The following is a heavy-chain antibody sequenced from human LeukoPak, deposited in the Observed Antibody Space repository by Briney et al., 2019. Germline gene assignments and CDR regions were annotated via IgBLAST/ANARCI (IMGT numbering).Heavy chain of an antibody. Sequence: GGSLRLSCAASGFTLSDYYMDWVRQAPGKGLEWVGRSRNRANRYTTEYAASVKGRFTISRDDSKNSLFLQMNSLKTEDTAVYYCVRGDSSGYSSYWGQGELRSVSS. V-gene: IGHV3-72*01. CDR2: SRNRANRYTT. CDR1: GFTLSDYY. D-gene: IGHD3-22*01. CDR3: VRGDSSGYSSY. J-gene: IGHJ4*02.